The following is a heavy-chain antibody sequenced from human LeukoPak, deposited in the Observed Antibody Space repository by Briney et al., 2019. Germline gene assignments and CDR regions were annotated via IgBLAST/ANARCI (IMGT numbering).Heavy chain of an antibody. CDR2: ISSNGDST. CDR3: VKDGDYGGPDY. D-gene: IGHD4-23*01. J-gene: IGHJ4*02. V-gene: IGHV3-64D*09. Sequence: GGSLRLSCSASGFTFSSYAMHWVRQSPGKELEYVSAISSNGDSTYYADSGKGRFTISRDNSKNTLYLQMSSLRAEDTAVYYCVKDGDYGGPDYWGQGTLVTVSS. CDR1: GFTFSSYA.